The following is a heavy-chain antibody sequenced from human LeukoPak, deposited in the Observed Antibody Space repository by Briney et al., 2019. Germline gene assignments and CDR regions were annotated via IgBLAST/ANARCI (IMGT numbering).Heavy chain of an antibody. J-gene: IGHJ4*02. V-gene: IGHV3-7*03. CDR3: ARGGSRHPSPEDY. CDR2: IKQDGSEK. CDR1: GFTFSSFG. D-gene: IGHD1-1*01. Sequence: GGSLRLSCAASGFTFSSFGMSWVRQAPGKGLAWVANIKQDGSEKYFVDSVKGRFTISRDNAKNSLYLQMSSLRAEDTAVYYCARGGSRHPSPEDYWGRGTLVTVSS.